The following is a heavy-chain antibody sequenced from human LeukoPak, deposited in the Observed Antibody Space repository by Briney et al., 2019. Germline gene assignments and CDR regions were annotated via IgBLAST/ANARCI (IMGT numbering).Heavy chain of an antibody. J-gene: IGHJ4*02. CDR3: ARVNVAAGELDY. V-gene: IGHV3-9*01. CDR2: ISWNSGSI. Sequence: GGSLRLSCAASGFTFDDYAMHWVRQAPGKGLEWVSGISWNSGSIGYADSVKGRFTISRDNAKNSLYLQMNSLRAEDTAVYYCARVNVAAGELDYWGQGTLVTVSS. D-gene: IGHD6-13*01. CDR1: GFTFDDYA.